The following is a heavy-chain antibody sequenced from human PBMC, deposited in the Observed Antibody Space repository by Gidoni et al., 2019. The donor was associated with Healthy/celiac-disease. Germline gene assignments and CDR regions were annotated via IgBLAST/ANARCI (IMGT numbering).Heavy chain of an antibody. J-gene: IGHJ6*02. Sequence: QVLLVESGGGVVQPGRSLRLSCAASGFTFSSYGMHWVRQAPGQGLEWVAFIWYDEINKYYADSLKGRFTISRDNSKNTLYLQMNSLRAEDTAVYYCARDLSSSSWYYYGMDVWGQGTTVTVSS. CDR1: GFTFSSYG. V-gene: IGHV3-33*01. D-gene: IGHD6-13*01. CDR3: ARDLSSSSWYYYGMDV. CDR2: IWYDEINK.